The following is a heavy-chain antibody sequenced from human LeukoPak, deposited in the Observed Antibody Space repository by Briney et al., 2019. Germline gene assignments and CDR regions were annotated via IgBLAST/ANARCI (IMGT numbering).Heavy chain of an antibody. CDR3: ARRRSSSWYPGRWFDP. Sequence: SETLSLTCAVYGGSFSGYYWSWIRQPPGKGLEWIGEINHSGSTSYNPSLKSRVTISVDTSKNQFSLKLSSVTAADTAVYYCARRRSSSWYPGRWFDPWGQGTLVTVSS. V-gene: IGHV4-34*01. J-gene: IGHJ5*02. CDR2: INHSGST. D-gene: IGHD6-13*01. CDR1: GGSFSGYY.